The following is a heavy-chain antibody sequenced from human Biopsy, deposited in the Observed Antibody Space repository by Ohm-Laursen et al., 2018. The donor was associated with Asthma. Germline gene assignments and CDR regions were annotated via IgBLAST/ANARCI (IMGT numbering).Heavy chain of an antibody. D-gene: IGHD1-26*01. V-gene: IGHV3-21*04. CDR3: AKDKRYSGSYFDY. CDR2: ISSSSSYI. CDR1: GFTFSSYS. Sequence: SLRLSCAAPGFTFSSYSMNWVRQAPGKGLEWVSSISSSSSYIYYADSVKGRFTISRDNAKNSLYLQMNSLRAEDTAVYYCAKDKRYSGSYFDYWGQGTLVTVSS. J-gene: IGHJ4*02.